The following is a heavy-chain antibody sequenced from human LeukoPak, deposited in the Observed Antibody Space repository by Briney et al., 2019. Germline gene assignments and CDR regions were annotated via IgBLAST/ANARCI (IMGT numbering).Heavy chain of an antibody. J-gene: IGHJ4*02. D-gene: IGHD1-20*01. CDR2: LSGGGGTT. CDR1: GFTFDIYG. CDR3: AKGSRYIWSSEYYFDY. V-gene: IGHV3-23*01. Sequence: TGGSLRLSCAASGFTFDIYGMNWVRQAPGKGLEWVSTLSGGGGTTNYADSVKGRFTVSRDNSKNTLFLHMNSLRAEDTAVYFCAKGSRYIWSSEYYFDYWGQGTLVTVSS.